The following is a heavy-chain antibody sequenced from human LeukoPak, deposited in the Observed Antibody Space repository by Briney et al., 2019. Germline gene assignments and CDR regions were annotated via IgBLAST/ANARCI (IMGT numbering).Heavy chain of an antibody. Sequence: SETLSLTCTVSGGSISSHYWSWIRQPPGKGLEWIGYIYYSGSTNYNPSLKSRVTISVDTSKNQFSLKLSSVTAADTAVYHCARHSSSWSGGWFDPWGQGTLVTVSS. CDR1: GGSISSHY. D-gene: IGHD6-13*01. CDR3: ARHSSSWSGGWFDP. V-gene: IGHV4-59*11. CDR2: IYYSGST. J-gene: IGHJ5*02.